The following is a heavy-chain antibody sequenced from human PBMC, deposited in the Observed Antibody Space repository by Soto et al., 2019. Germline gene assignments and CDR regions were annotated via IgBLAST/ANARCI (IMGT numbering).Heavy chain of an antibody. CDR1: GFTFSSYA. V-gene: IGHV3-64*01. CDR3: ARGAYYYGSGSRSPFDP. D-gene: IGHD3-10*01. Sequence: GGSLRLSXAASGFTFSSYAMHWVRQAPGKGLEYVSAISSNGGSTYYANSVKGRFTISRDNSKNTLYLQMGSLRAEDMAVYYCARGAYYYGSGSRSPFDPWGQGTLVTVSS. CDR2: ISSNGGST. J-gene: IGHJ5*02.